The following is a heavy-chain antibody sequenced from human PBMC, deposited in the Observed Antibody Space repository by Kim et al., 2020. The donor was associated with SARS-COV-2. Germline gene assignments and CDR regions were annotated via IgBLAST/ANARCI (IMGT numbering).Heavy chain of an antibody. CDR3: ARLRSSIAAAGTRRTTNRGWYFDL. Sequence: SETLSLTCAVYGGSFSGYYWSWIRQPPGKGLEWIGEINHSGSTNYNPSLKSRVTISVDTSKNQFSLKLSSVTAADTAVYYCARLRSSIAAAGTRRTTNRGWYFDLWGRGTLVTVSS. J-gene: IGHJ2*01. CDR1: GGSFSGYY. D-gene: IGHD6-13*01. CDR2: INHSGST. V-gene: IGHV4-34*01.